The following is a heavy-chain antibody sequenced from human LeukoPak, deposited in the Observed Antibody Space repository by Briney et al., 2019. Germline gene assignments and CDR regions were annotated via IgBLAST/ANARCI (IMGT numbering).Heavy chain of an antibody. D-gene: IGHD1-26*01. V-gene: IGHV6-1*01. CDR1: GDSVSSNTAG. J-gene: IGHJ4*02. CDR2: TYYRSKWYN. Sequence: SQTLSLTCAISGDSVSSNTAGWNWLTQSPSRGLEWLGRTYYRSKWYNEYAVSVKSRITIYPDTSKNQISLQLNSVTPEDTAVYYCASGKQRIGSWGQGTLVTVSS. CDR3: ASGKQRIGS.